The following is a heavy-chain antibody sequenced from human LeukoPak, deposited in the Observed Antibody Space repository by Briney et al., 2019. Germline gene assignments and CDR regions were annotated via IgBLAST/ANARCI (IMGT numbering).Heavy chain of an antibody. CDR1: GGTFSSYA. J-gene: IGHJ5*02. V-gene: IGHV1-69*04. D-gene: IGHD3-22*01. CDR2: IIPILGIA. CDR3: VRCPERDSSGHVIHWFDP. Sequence: SVKVSCKASGGTFSSYAISWVRQAPGQGLEWMGRIIPILGIANYAQKFQGRVTITADKSTSTAYMELSSLRSEDTAVYYCVRCPERDSSGHVIHWFDPWGQGTLVTVSS.